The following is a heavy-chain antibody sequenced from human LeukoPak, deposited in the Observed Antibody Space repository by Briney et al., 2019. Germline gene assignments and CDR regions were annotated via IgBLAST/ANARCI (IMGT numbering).Heavy chain of an antibody. CDR2: IYWDDDK. D-gene: IGHD3-10*01. CDR1: GFSLSTSGVG. Sequence: SGPTLVNPTQTLTLTCTFSGFSLSTSGVGVGWIRQPPGKALEWLALIYWDDDKRYSPSLKSRLTITKDTSKNQVVLTMTNMDPVDTATYYCAHGRWLGELLRVGEFDYWGQGTLVTVSS. V-gene: IGHV2-5*02. J-gene: IGHJ4*02. CDR3: AHGRWLGELLRVGEFDY.